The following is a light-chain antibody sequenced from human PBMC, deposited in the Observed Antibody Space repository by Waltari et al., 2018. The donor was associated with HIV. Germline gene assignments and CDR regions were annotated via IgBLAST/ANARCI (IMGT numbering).Light chain of an antibody. CDR1: SNDAGGYNY. CDR3: SSYTSSSTLV. V-gene: IGLV2-14*03. J-gene: IGLJ3*02. CDR2: DVS. Sequence: QSALTQPASVSGSPGQSITIPCTGPSNDAGGYNYVPWYHQHPGKAPKLMIYDVSNRPSGVSNRFSGSKSGNTASLTISGLQAEDEADYYCSSYTSSSTLVFGGGTKLTVL.